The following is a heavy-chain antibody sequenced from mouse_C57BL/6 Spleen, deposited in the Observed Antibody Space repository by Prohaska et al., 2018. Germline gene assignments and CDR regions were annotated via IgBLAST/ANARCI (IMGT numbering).Heavy chain of an antibody. CDR1: GYAFSSYW. CDR3: ARSGDGDYYAMDY. J-gene: IGHJ4*01. Sequence: QVQLQQSGAELVKPGASVKISCKASGYAFSSYWMNWVKQRPGKGLEWIGQIYPGDGDTNYNGKFKGKATLTADKSSSTAYMQLSSLTSEDSAVYFCARSGDGDYYAMDYWGQGTSVTVSS. CDR2: IYPGDGDT. V-gene: IGHV1-80*01. D-gene: IGHD2-3*01.